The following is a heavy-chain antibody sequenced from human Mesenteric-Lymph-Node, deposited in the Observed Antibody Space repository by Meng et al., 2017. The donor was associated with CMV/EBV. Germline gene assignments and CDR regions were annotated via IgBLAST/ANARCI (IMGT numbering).Heavy chain of an antibody. D-gene: IGHD6-19*01. CDR3: AKDSSSGWYAEYFQH. CDR2: IRYDGSNK. V-gene: IGHV3-30*02. CDR1: GFTFSSYG. J-gene: IGHJ1*01. Sequence: GGSLKISCAASGFTFSSYGMHWVRQAPGKGLEWVAFIRYDGSNKYYADSVKGRFTISRDNSKNTLYLQMNSLRAEDTAVYYCAKDSSSGWYAEYFQHWGQGTLVTVSS.